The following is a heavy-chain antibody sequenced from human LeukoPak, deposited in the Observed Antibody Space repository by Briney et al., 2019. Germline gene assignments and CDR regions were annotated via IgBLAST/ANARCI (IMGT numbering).Heavy chain of an antibody. D-gene: IGHD2-2*01. CDR3: AKGWRLRYCSSTSCYFVGDAFDI. CDR1: GFTFSSYA. J-gene: IGHJ3*02. CDR2: ISGSGGST. V-gene: IGHV3-23*01. Sequence: GGSLRLSCAASGFTFSSYAMSWVRQAPGKGLEWVSAISGSGGSTYYADSVKGRFTISRDNSKNTLYLQMNSLRAEDTAVYYCAKGWRLRYCSSTSCYFVGDAFDIWGLGTMVTVSS.